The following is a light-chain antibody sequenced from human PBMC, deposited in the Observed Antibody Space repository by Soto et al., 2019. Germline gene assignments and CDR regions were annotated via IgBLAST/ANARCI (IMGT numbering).Light chain of an antibody. J-gene: IGLJ1*01. CDR1: SSDVGGYNL. CDR2: EVS. V-gene: IGLV2-23*02. Sequence: QSALTQPASVSGSPGQSITISCTGTSSDVGGYNLVSWYQQHPGKAPKLMIYEVSKRPSGVSNRFSGSKSGNTASLTISGLQAEDEADYYCCSYAGSSYVFGTGTKAHRP. CDR3: CSYAGSSYV.